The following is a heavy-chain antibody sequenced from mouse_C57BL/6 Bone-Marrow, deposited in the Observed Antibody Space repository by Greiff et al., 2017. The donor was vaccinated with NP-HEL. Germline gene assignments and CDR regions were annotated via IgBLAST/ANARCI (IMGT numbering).Heavy chain of an antibody. CDR2: IYPGDGDT. CDR3: ARSRITTVVDYAMDY. CDR1: GYAFSSSW. Sequence: QVQLKQSGPELVKPGASVKISCKASGYAFSSSWMNWVKQRPGKGLEWIGRIYPGDGDTNYNGKFKGKATLTADKSSSTAYMQLSSLTSEDSAVYFCARSRITTVVDYAMDYWGQGTSVTVSS. J-gene: IGHJ4*01. D-gene: IGHD1-1*01. V-gene: IGHV1-82*01.